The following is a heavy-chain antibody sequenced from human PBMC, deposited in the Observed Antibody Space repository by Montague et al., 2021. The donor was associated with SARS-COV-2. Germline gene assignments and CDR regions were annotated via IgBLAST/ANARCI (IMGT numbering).Heavy chain of an antibody. V-gene: IGHV2-5*02. J-gene: IGHJ4*01. CDR1: GFSLGSSGVG. D-gene: IGHD6-19*01. Sequence: VKPTQTLTLTYTVSGFSLGSSGVGVGWIRQPPGKALEWLALIYWDDDKRYSPSLKSRLTITKDTSKNQVVLIMTNMDPVDAATYYCAHKGAMAGSVFDWGYWGQGTLVTVSS. CDR3: AHKGAMAGSVFDWGY. CDR2: IYWDDDK.